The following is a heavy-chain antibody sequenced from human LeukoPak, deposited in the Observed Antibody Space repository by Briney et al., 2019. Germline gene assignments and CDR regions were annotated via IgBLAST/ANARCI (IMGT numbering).Heavy chain of an antibody. CDR3: AGGYSYGSTYYYMDV. CDR1: GGSISSYY. Sequence: SETLSLTCTVSGGSISSYYWSWIRQPAGKGLGWIGRIYTSGSTNYNPSLKSRVTMSVDTSKNQFSLKLSSVTAADTAVYYCAGGYSYGSTYYYMDVWGKGTTVTISS. V-gene: IGHV4-4*07. CDR2: IYTSGST. D-gene: IGHD5-18*01. J-gene: IGHJ6*03.